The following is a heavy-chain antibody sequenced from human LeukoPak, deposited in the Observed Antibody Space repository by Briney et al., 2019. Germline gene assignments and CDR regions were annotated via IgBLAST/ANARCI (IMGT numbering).Heavy chain of an antibody. CDR3: AATYYYDSSGYPPDY. CDR2: ISYDGSNK. CDR1: GFTFSSYG. D-gene: IGHD3-22*01. J-gene: IGHJ4*02. Sequence: PGGSLRLSCAASGFTFSSYGMHWVRQAPGKGLEWVAVISYDGSNKYYADSVMGRFTISRDNSKNTLYLQMNSLRAEDTAVYYCAATYYYDSSGYPPDYWGQGTLVTVSS. V-gene: IGHV3-30*03.